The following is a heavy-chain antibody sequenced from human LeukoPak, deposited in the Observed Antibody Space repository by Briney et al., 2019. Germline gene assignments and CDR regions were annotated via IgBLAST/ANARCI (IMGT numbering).Heavy chain of an antibody. CDR2: ISSSSSYI. CDR3: ARDPDIVVVPAAMDDGGFDY. J-gene: IGHJ4*02. V-gene: IGHV3-21*01. D-gene: IGHD2-2*01. Sequence: PGGSLRLSCAASGFTFSSYSMNWVRQAPGKGPEWVSSISSSSSYIYYADSVKGRFTISRDNAKNSLYLQMNSLRAEDTAVYYCARDPDIVVVPAAMDDGGFDYWGQGTLVTVSS. CDR1: GFTFSSYS.